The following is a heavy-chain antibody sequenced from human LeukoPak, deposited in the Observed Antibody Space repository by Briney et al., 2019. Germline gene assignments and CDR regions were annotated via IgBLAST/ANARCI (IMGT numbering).Heavy chain of an antibody. CDR3: AREGPRGNSQFDY. V-gene: IGHV3-48*01. CDR1: RFAFSSYS. CDR2: ISSSSYTI. J-gene: IGHJ4*02. Sequence: GGSLRLSCEASRFAFSSYSMNWVRQAPGKGLEWVSYISSSSYTIYYADSVKGRFTISRDNAKNSLYLQMNSLRAEDTAVYYCAREGPRGNSQFDYWGQGTLVTVSS. D-gene: IGHD2/OR15-2a*01.